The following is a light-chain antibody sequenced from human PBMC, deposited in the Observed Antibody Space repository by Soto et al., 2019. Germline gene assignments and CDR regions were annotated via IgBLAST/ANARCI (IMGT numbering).Light chain of an antibody. CDR2: GAS. Sequence: EIVLTQSPDTLSLSPGERATLSCRASQSISSSYLAWYQQKPGQAPRLLIYGASTRATGIPDRFSGSGSGTAFTLTISRLEPEDFAVFYCQQYDNSITFGQGTRLEIE. CDR3: QQYDNSIT. J-gene: IGKJ5*01. CDR1: QSISSSY. V-gene: IGKV3-20*01.